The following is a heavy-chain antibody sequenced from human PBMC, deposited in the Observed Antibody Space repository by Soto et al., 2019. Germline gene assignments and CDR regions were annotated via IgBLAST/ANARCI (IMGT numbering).Heavy chain of an antibody. J-gene: IGHJ6*02. V-gene: IGHV3-48*02. CDR2: ISSSSSTI. Sequence: VQLVESGGGLVQPGGSLRLSCAASGFTFSSYSMNWVRQAPGKGLEWVSYISSSSSTIYYADSVKGRFTISRDNAKNSLYLQMNSLRDEDTAVYYCAREREYDFWSGYRPYATRYYGMDVWGQGTTVTVSS. CDR1: GFTFSSYS. D-gene: IGHD3-3*01. CDR3: AREREYDFWSGYRPYATRYYGMDV.